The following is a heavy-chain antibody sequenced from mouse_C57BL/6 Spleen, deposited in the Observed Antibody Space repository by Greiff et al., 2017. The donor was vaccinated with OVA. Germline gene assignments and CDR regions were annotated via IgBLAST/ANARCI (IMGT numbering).Heavy chain of an antibody. CDR3: ARIYDGYPHWYFDV. J-gene: IGHJ1*03. Sequence: VQLQQSGPELVKPGASVKISCKASGYTFTDYYMNWVKQSHGKSLEWIGDINPNNGGTSYNQKFKGKATLTVDKSSSTAYMELRSLTSEDSAVHYCARIYDGYPHWYFDVWGTGTTVTVSS. CDR2: INPNNGGT. CDR1: GYTFTDYY. V-gene: IGHV1-26*01. D-gene: IGHD2-3*01.